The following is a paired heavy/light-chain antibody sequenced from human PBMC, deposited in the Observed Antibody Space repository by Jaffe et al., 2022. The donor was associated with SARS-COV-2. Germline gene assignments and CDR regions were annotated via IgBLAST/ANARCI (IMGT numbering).Heavy chain of an antibody. V-gene: IGHV3-30*03. CDR1: GFSFTTYG. D-gene: IGHD1-1*01. CDR3: ARDFTGHWTIDY. Sequence: QVQLVESGGGVVQPRGSLRLSCAASGFSFTTYGMHWVRQAPGKGLEWVAAVGFNGDNLHYADSVKGRFTISRDISKNTVYLHMNSLSGEDTAVYYCARDFTGHWTIDYWGQGTLVTVSS. J-gene: IGHJ4*02. CDR2: VGFNGDNL.
Light chain of an antibody. CDR2: DVH. CDR3: SSYSSGSTWV. J-gene: IGLJ3*02. V-gene: IGLV2-14*01. CDR1: SSDVGGYNY. Sequence: QSALTQPASVSGSPGQSITISCTGTSSDVGGYNYVSWYQQHSGKAPKLMIYDVHNRPSGISARFSGSKYGDTASLTISGLQAEDEANYYCSSYSSGSTWVFGGGTKLTVL.